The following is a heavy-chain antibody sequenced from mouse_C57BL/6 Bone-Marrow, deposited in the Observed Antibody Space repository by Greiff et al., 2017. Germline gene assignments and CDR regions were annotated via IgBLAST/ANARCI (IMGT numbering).Heavy chain of an antibody. V-gene: IGHV1-81*01. CDR3: ARFGYYLFAY. Sequence: QVQLQQSGAELARPGASVKLSCKASGYTFTSYGISWVKQRTGQGLEWIGEIYPRSGNTYYNEKFKGKATLTAEKSSSTAYMELRSLTSEDSAVYFCARFGYYLFAYWGQGTLVTVSA. CDR1: GYTFTSYG. J-gene: IGHJ3*01. D-gene: IGHD2-3*01. CDR2: IYPRSGNT.